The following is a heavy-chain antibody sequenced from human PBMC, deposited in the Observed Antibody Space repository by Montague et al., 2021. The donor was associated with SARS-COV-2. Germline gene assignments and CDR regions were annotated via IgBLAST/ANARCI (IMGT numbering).Heavy chain of an antibody. D-gene: IGHD3-22*01. CDR1: GGSITNNIYY. Sequence: SETLSLTCTVSGGSITNNIYYWAWIRQPPGKGLEWIGSIYHTGNTYYNPSLKSRVTISVVTSKNHFTLKLSSVTAAETAVYYCARLKRYFDSSGSPSAFDFWGQGTKVTVSS. CDR3: ARLKRYFDSSGSPSAFDF. CDR2: IYHTGNT. V-gene: IGHV4-39*02. J-gene: IGHJ3*01.